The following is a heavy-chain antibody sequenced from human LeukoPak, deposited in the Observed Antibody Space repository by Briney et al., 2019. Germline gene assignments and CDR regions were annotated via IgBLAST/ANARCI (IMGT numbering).Heavy chain of an antibody. CDR2: IYYSGST. J-gene: IGHJ5*02. Sequence: SETLSLTCTVPGGSISSYYWRWIRQPPGKGLEWIGYIYYSGSTNYNPSLKSRVTISVDTSKNQFSLKLSSVTAADTAVYYCARSIAAASYTSWGQGTLVTVSS. CDR1: GGSISSYY. CDR3: ARSIAAASYTS. V-gene: IGHV4-59*01. D-gene: IGHD6-13*01.